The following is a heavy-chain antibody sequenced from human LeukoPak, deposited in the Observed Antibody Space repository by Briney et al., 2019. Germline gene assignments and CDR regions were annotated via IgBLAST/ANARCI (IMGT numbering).Heavy chain of an antibody. CDR3: ARGGGYCSSTSCSTGYYFDY. CDR2: MNPNSGNT. D-gene: IGHD2-2*01. Sequence: ASVKVSCKASGYTFTSYDINWVRQATGQGLEWMGWMNPNSGNTGYAQKFQGRVTMTGNTSISTAYMELSSLRSEDTAVYYCARGGGYCSSTSCSTGYYFDYWGQGTLVTVSS. J-gene: IGHJ4*02. V-gene: IGHV1-8*01. CDR1: GYTFTSYD.